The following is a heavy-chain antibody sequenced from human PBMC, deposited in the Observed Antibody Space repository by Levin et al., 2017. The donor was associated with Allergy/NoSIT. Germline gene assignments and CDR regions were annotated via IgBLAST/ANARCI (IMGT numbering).Heavy chain of an antibody. CDR3: VKDQLYCLNTDCYWEFDY. CDR2: ISGNSIYT. J-gene: IGHJ4*02. V-gene: IGHV3-23*01. D-gene: IGHD2-2*01. Sequence: GGSLRLSCAASGFAFNSYGMNWVRQAPGKGLEWVSSISGNSIYTYYADSVKGRFTISRDNSKNTLYLQMNSLRAEDTALYYCVKDQLYCLNTDCYWEFDYWGQGTLVTVSS. CDR1: GFAFNSYG.